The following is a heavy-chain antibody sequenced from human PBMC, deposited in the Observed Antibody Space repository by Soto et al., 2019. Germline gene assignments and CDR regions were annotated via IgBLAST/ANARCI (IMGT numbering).Heavy chain of an antibody. D-gene: IGHD3-3*01. CDR1: GDSVSSNSAA. V-gene: IGHV6-1*01. CDR2: TYYRSKWYN. Sequence: SQTLSLTCAISGDSVSSNSAAWNWIRQSPSRGLEWLGRTYYRSKWYNDYAVSVKSRITINPDTSKNQFSLQLNSVTPEDTAVYYCARGWYYDFWSGRYWFYPWGQGTLVTVSS. CDR3: ARGWYYDFWSGRYWFYP. J-gene: IGHJ5*02.